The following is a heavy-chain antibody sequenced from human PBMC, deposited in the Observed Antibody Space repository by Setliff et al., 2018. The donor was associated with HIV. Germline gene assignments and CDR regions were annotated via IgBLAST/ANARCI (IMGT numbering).Heavy chain of an antibody. CDR2: IYYSGST. Sequence: PSETLSLTCTVSGGSISSSSYYWGWIRQPPGKGLEWIGSIYYSGSTYYNPSLKSRVTISVDTSKNQFSLKLSSVTAADTAVYYCARSGEDTAIHWFDPWGQGTLVTVSS. D-gene: IGHD5-18*01. CDR3: ARSGEDTAIHWFDP. J-gene: IGHJ5*02. CDR1: GGSISSSSYY. V-gene: IGHV4-39*01.